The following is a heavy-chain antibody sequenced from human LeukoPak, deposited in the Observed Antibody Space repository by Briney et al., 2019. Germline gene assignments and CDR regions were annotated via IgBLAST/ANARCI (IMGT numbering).Heavy chain of an antibody. CDR1: GFTFSGYA. Sequence: PGGSLRLSCSASGFTFSGYAMHWVRQAPGKGLEYVSGIPSNGGTTYYADSVKGRFTISRDNSKNTLYLQMSSLRAEDTAVYFCVRARVVVTATFDCWGQGTLVTVSS. CDR3: VRARVVVTATFDC. D-gene: IGHD2-21*02. CDR2: IPSNGGTT. V-gene: IGHV3-64D*06. J-gene: IGHJ4*02.